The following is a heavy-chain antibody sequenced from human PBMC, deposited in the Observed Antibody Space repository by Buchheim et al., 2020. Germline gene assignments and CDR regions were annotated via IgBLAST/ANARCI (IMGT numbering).Heavy chain of an antibody. V-gene: IGHV3-30*04. D-gene: IGHD5-12*01. J-gene: IGHJ6*02. CDR3: AREDISQAGWGGYYGMDV. CDR2: ISYDGSNK. CDR1: GFTFSSYA. Sequence: QVQLVESGGGVVQPGRSLRLSCAASGFTFSSYAMHWVRQAPGKGLEWVAVISYDGSNKYYADSVKGRFTISRDNSKNTLYLQMNSLRAEDTAVYYCAREDISQAGWGGYYGMDVWGQGTT.